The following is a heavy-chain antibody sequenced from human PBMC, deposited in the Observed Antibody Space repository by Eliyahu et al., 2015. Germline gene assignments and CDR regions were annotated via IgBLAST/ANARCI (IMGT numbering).Heavy chain of an antibody. CDR1: VXTFAGYW. V-gene: IGHV5-10-1*03. Sequence: EVQLVQSGGEVKKPGESLRXSCQGSVXTFAGYWIXWVRQVXGKGLQWMGRIDPTDSFTKYSPSFQGHVTISADKSINTAYLQWNSLAVSDTGTYYCARVIHTSGSDQFRWIDPWGQGTLVTVSS. CDR2: IDPTDSFT. CDR3: ARVIHTSGSDQFRWIDP. D-gene: IGHD3-22*01. J-gene: IGHJ5*02.